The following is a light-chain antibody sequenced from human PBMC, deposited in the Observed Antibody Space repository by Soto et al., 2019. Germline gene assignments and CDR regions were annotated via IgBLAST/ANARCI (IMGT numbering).Light chain of an antibody. CDR3: QQRSNWPPSIT. CDR2: DAS. J-gene: IGKJ5*01. CDR1: QSVSSY. V-gene: IGKV3-11*01. Sequence: EIVLTQSPATLSLSPGERATLSCRASQSVSSYLAWYQQKPGQAPTLLIYDASNRATGIPARFSGSGSGTDFTLTISFLEPEDFAVYYGQQRSNWPPSITFGQGTRLEIK.